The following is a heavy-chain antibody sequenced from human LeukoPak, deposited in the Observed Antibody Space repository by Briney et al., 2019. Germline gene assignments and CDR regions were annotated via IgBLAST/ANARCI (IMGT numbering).Heavy chain of an antibody. CDR2: ISYAGST. CDR1: GGSFSVYY. Sequence: SETLSLTCTVSGGSFSVYYWSWIRQPPGKGLEWIGYISYAGSTNYNPSLKSRVTISVDRSKNQFSLKLSSVTAADTAVYYCARDCSSSSPGHAFDIWGQGTMVTVSS. J-gene: IGHJ3*02. D-gene: IGHD6-6*01. CDR3: ARDCSSSSPGHAFDI. V-gene: IGHV4-59*12.